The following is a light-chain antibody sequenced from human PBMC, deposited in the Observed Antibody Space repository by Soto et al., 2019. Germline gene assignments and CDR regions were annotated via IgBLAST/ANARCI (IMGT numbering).Light chain of an antibody. J-gene: IGKJ3*01. Sequence: IELTQSPSSLSASVGDRVTITCRASQGISSYLAWYQQKPGKAPNLLIYAASTLQGGVPSRFSGSGSGTDFTLTIRSLQPEDFATYYGQQLDSYPRTFGPGTKVDIK. CDR3: QQLDSYPRT. CDR2: AAS. V-gene: IGKV1-9*01. CDR1: QGISSY.